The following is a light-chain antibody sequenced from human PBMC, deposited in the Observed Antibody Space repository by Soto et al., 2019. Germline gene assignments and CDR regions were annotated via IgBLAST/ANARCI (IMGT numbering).Light chain of an antibody. V-gene: IGLV1-40*01. Sequence: QAVVTQPPSVSGAPGQRVTISCTGSSSNIGAGYDVHWYQQLPGTAPKLLIYVNSNRPSGVPDRFSGSKSGTSASLAITGLQAEDEADYYCQSYDSSLSGWVFGGGTKLTVL. CDR2: VNS. CDR1: SSNIGAGYD. J-gene: IGLJ3*02. CDR3: QSYDSSLSGWV.